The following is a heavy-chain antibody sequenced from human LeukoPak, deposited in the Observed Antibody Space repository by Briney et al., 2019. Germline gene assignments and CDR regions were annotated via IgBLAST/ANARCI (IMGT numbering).Heavy chain of an antibody. V-gene: IGHV1-24*01. D-gene: IGHD3-22*01. CDR2: FDPEDGET. J-gene: IGHJ2*01. CDR3: ATVVSVTMIVVVQRYFDL. CDR1: GYTLTELS. Sequence: ASVKASCKVSGYTLTELSMHWVRQAPGKGLEWMGGFDPEDGETIYAQKFQGRVTMTEDTSTDTAYMELSSLRSEDTAVYYCATVVSVTMIVVVQRYFDLWGRGTLVTVSS.